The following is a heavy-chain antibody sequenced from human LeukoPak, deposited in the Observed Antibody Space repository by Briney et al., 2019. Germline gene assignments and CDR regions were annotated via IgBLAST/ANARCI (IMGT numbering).Heavy chain of an antibody. CDR3: AKDQGSSWSNYYYYGMDV. V-gene: IGHV3-23*01. CDR1: GFTFSSYA. D-gene: IGHD6-13*01. Sequence: PGGSLRLSCAASGFTFSSYAMSWVRQAPGKGLEWVSAISGSGGSTYFADSVKGRFTISRDNSMNTLYLQMNTLRAEDTAVYYCAKDQGSSWSNYYYYGMDVWGQGTTVTVSS. J-gene: IGHJ6*02. CDR2: ISGSGGST.